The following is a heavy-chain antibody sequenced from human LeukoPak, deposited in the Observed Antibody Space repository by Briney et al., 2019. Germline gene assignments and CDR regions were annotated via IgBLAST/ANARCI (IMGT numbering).Heavy chain of an antibody. CDR2: IIPIFGTA. CDR1: GGTFSSYA. D-gene: IGHD1-14*01. CDR3: ARGPRNDP. Sequence: GASVKVSCKASGGTFSSYAISWVRQAPGQGLEWMGGIIPIFGTANYAQKFQGRVTMTSDTSISTAYMELSSLRSDDTAVYFCARGPRNDPWGQGTLVTVSS. V-gene: IGHV1-69*05. J-gene: IGHJ5*02.